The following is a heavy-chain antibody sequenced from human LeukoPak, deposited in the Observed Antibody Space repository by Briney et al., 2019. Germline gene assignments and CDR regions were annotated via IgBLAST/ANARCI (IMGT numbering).Heavy chain of an antibody. CDR2: AYYSGST. J-gene: IGHJ5*02. Sequence: PSEPLSLTCSVFDGSISNYYWSWIRQPPGKGLEWIGYAYYSGSTTYNPSLESRVTISVDTSKNQFSLKLTAVTAADTAVYYCARNSAVATSRSWFDRWGQGTLVTVSS. D-gene: IGHD6-19*01. CDR3: ARNSAVATSRSWFDR. CDR1: DGSISNYY. V-gene: IGHV4-59*08.